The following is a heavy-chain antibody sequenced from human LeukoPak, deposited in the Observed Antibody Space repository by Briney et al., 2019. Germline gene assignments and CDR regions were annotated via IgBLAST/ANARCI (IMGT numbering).Heavy chain of an antibody. D-gene: IGHD3-22*01. Sequence: GGSLRLSCVGSGFTFSRSAMSWVRLAPGKGLEWVSGISGSGGHTYYTDSVKGRFTISRDNSKTTVSLQMNSLTTDDTAVYYCAKEGRLTVAAVVVENYFDFWGQGTPVIVSS. J-gene: IGHJ4*02. V-gene: IGHV3-23*01. CDR1: GFTFSRSA. CDR3: AKEGRLTVAAVVVENYFDF. CDR2: ISGSGGHT.